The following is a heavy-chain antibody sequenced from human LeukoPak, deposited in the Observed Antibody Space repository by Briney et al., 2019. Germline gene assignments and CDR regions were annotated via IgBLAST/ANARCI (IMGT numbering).Heavy chain of an antibody. Sequence: SETLSLTCTVSGGSISSYYWSWIRQPPGKGLEWIGYIYYSGSTNYNPSLKSRVTISVDTSKNQFSLKLSSVTAADTAVYYCARPGSIAVAGPFDYWGQGTLVTVSS. V-gene: IGHV4-59*01. CDR3: ARPGSIAVAGPFDY. CDR2: IYYSGST. J-gene: IGHJ4*02. D-gene: IGHD6-19*01. CDR1: GGSISSYY.